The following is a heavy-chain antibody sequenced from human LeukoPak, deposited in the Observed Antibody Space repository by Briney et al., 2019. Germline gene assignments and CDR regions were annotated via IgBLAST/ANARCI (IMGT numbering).Heavy chain of an antibody. Sequence: ASVKVSCKATGYTFTNYVMHWVRQTPGQRLEWMGWINTANGNTNCSQNFQGRVTISRDTSATTVYMELSSLRSEDTAVYYCAREQVGATHFDYWGQGTLVTVSS. D-gene: IGHD1-26*01. CDR2: INTANGNT. V-gene: IGHV1-3*04. CDR1: GYTFTNYV. J-gene: IGHJ4*02. CDR3: AREQVGATHFDY.